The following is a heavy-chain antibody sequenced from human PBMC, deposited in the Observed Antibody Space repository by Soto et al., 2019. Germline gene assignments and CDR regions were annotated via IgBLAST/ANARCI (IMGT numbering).Heavy chain of an antibody. J-gene: IGHJ6*04. CDR2: IYYRGNT. CDR3: ARHSKKTGDFDYYYGMDI. V-gene: IGHV4-59*08. CDR1: GGSMSPYY. D-gene: IGHD3-10*01. Sequence: SETLFLTCTVSGGSMSPYYWTWIRQAPGKGLEWIANIYYRGNTNYNPSLESRVTISIDTSKNQFSLTLNPITAADTAVHYFARHSKKTGDFDYYYGMDIWGKGTTVTVSS.